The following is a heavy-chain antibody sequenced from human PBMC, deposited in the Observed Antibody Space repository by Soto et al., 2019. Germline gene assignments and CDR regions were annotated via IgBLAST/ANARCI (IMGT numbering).Heavy chain of an antibody. CDR3: AKISLESHTDY. CDR1: GFTFSSYA. Sequence: PGGSLRLSCEAAGFTFSSYAMNWVRQAPGKGLEWVSAISNTGGTTYYAGSVKGRFTFSRDNSKNTLYLQMNSLRAEDTAMYYCAKISLESHTDYWGQGTPVTVSS. D-gene: IGHD3-3*01. J-gene: IGHJ4*02. V-gene: IGHV3-23*01. CDR2: ISNTGGTT.